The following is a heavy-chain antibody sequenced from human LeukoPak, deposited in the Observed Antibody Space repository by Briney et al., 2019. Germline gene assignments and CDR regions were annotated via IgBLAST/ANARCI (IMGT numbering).Heavy chain of an antibody. Sequence: GRSLRLSCAASGFAFSSFWMSWVRQAPGKGLEWVANIKQDASEKYYVDSVKGRFTISRDNVKNSLYLQMNSLRAEDTAVYYCARLWEPDFDYWGQGVLVTVSS. CDR1: GFAFSSFW. CDR3: ARLWEPDFDY. J-gene: IGHJ4*02. V-gene: IGHV3-7*03. CDR2: IKQDASEK. D-gene: IGHD1-14*01.